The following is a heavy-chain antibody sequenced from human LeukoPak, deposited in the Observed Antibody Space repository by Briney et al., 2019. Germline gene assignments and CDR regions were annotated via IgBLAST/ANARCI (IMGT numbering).Heavy chain of an antibody. Sequence: ASVKVSCKASGYTFTSYYMHWVRQAPGQGLEWMGIINPNGGSTSYAQKFQGRVTMTRDTSTSTVYMELSSLRSEDTAVYYCAYQSTVTSSFDYWGQGTLVTVSS. CDR3: AYQSTVTSSFDY. V-gene: IGHV1-46*01. CDR1: GYTFTSYY. CDR2: INPNGGST. J-gene: IGHJ4*02. D-gene: IGHD4-17*01.